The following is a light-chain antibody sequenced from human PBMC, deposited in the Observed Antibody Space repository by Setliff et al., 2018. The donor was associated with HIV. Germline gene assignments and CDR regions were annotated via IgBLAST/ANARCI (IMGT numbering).Light chain of an antibody. CDR1: SSDVGAYSF. CDR3: CSYAGTDTYI. J-gene: IGLJ1*01. Sequence: QSVLPQPRSVSGSPGQSVTFSCTGSSSDVGAYSFVSWYQQHPGKAPKLIIYDVYRRPSGVPDRFSGSKSGDTASLTVSGLQSEDEADYYCCSYAGTDTYIFGSGTKV. V-gene: IGLV2-11*01. CDR2: DVY.